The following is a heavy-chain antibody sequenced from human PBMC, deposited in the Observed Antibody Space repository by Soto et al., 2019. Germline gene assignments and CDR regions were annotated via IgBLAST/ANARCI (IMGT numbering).Heavy chain of an antibody. D-gene: IGHD6-13*01. J-gene: IGHJ6*02. CDR3: ARYSTTWGGMDV. CDR2: IYYSGST. V-gene: IGHV4-59*01. CDR1: GGSISSYY. Sequence: SETLSLTCTVSGGSISSYYWSWIRQPPGKGLEWIGYIYYSGSTNYNPSLKSRVTISVDTSKNQFSLKLSSVTAADTAVYYCARYSTTWGGMDVWGQGTTVTVSS.